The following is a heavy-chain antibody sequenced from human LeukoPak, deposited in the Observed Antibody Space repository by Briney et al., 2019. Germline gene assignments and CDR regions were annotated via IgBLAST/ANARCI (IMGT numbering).Heavy chain of an antibody. Sequence: EASVKVSCKASGYTFTGYYMHWVRQAPGQGLEWMGWINPNSGGTNYAQKFQGRVTMTRDTSISTAYTELSRLRSDDTAVYYCARDLQGDIVVVPAAMDYYYYGMDVWGQGTTVTVSS. D-gene: IGHD2-2*01. CDR2: INPNSGGT. J-gene: IGHJ6*02. CDR3: ARDLQGDIVVVPAAMDYYYYGMDV. CDR1: GYTFTGYY. V-gene: IGHV1-2*02.